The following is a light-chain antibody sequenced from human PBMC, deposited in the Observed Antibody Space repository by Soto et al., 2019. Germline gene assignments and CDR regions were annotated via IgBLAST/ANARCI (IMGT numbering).Light chain of an antibody. CDR1: STDVGSYDL. J-gene: IGLJ1*01. Sequence: QSALTQPASVSGSPGQSINISCTGTSTDVGSYDLVSWYQLHPGKAPKLVIYEANKRPSGVPDRFSGSKSGNTASLTISGLQAEDEADYYCCSFAGTYTLDVFGTGTKVTVL. V-gene: IGLV2-14*02. CDR2: EAN. CDR3: CSFAGTYTLDV.